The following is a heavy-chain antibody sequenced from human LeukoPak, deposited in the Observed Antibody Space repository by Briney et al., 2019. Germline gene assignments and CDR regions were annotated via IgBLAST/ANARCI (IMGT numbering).Heavy chain of an antibody. CDR1: GGSISSYY. Sequence: SETLSLTCTDSGGSISSYYWSWIRQPPGKGLEWIGYIYYSGSTNYNPSLKSRVTISVDTSKNQFSLKLSSVTAADTAVYYCATCPTGNWYFDLWGRGTLVTVSS. J-gene: IGHJ2*01. CDR3: ATCPTGNWYFDL. CDR2: IYYSGST. D-gene: IGHD7-27*01. V-gene: IGHV4-59*01.